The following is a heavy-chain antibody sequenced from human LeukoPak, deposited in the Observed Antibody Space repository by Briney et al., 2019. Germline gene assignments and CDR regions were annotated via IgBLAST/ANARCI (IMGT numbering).Heavy chain of an antibody. CDR2: ISAYNGNT. V-gene: IGHV1-18*01. J-gene: IGHJ4*02. CDR3: AREHYDILTGYSDFDY. D-gene: IGHD3-9*01. Sequence: ASVKVSCKASGYTFTSYGISLVRQAPGQGLEWMGWISAYNGNTNYAQKLQGRVTMTTDTSTSTAYMELRSLRSDDTAVYYCAREHYDILTGYSDFDYWGQGTLVTVSS. CDR1: GYTFTSYG.